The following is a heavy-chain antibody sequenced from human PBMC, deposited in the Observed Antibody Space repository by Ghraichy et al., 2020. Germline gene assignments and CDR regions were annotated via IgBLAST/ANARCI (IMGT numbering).Heavy chain of an antibody. CDR3: AKAPDSSGYTYAFDI. V-gene: IGHV3-23*01. CDR2: ISGSGGST. Sequence: GGSLRLSCAASGFTFSSYAMSWVHQAPGKGLEWVSAISGSGGSTYYADSVKGRFTISRDNSKNTLYLQMNSLRAEDTAVYYCAKAPDSSGYTYAFDIWGQGTMVTVSS. CDR1: GFTFSSYA. D-gene: IGHD3-22*01. J-gene: IGHJ3*02.